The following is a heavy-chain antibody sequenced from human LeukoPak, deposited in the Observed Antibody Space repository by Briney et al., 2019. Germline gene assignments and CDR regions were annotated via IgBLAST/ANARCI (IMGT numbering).Heavy chain of an antibody. V-gene: IGHV4-34*01. Sequence: SETLSLTCAVYGGSFSGYYWSWIRQPPGKGLEWIGEINHSGSTNYNPSLKSRVTISVDTSKNQFSLKLSSVTAADTAVYYCERGPRLYIVVVVAARFDPWGQGTLVTVSS. CDR3: ERGPRLYIVVVVAARFDP. J-gene: IGHJ5*02. CDR1: GGSFSGYY. CDR2: INHSGST. D-gene: IGHD2-15*01.